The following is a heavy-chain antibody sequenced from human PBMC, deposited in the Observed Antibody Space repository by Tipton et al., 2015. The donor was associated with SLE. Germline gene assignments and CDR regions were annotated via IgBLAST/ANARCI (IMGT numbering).Heavy chain of an antibody. D-gene: IGHD3-22*01. CDR3: AGVVYESRGDDAFDI. CDR1: GDSVSSNSAA. V-gene: IGHV6-1*01. J-gene: IGHJ3*02. Sequence: GLVKPSQTLSLTCVISGDSVSSNSAAWNWLRQSPSRGLEWLGRTYYRSKWYIDYAVSVESRITIYPDTSKNQFSLHLNSLTPEDTAVYYCAGVVYESRGDDAFDIWGQGTMVTVSS. CDR2: TYYRSKWYI.